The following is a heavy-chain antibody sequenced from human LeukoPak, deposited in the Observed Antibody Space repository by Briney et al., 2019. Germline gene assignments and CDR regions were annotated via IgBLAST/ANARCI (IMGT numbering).Heavy chain of an antibody. CDR3: AKEPASRLSGYYYMDV. V-gene: IGHV1-69*06. Sequence: GASVKVSCKASGGTFSSYAISWVRQAPGQGLEWMGRIIPIFGTANYAQKFQGRVTITADKSTSTAYMELSSLRSEDTAVYYCAKEPASRLSGYYYMDVWGKGTTVTVSS. CDR2: IIPIFGTA. D-gene: IGHD2/OR15-2a*01. J-gene: IGHJ6*03. CDR1: GGTFSSYA.